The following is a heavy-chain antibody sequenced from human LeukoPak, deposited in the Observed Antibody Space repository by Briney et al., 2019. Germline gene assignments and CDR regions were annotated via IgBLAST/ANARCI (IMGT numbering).Heavy chain of an antibody. V-gene: IGHV3-11*01. J-gene: IGHJ5*02. Sequence: PGRSLRLSCAASGFTFSDYYMSWIRQAPGKGLEWVSYISSSGSTIYYADSVKGRFTISRDNAKNSLYLQMNSLRAEDTAVYYCARDYGGNSIALGAAGWFDPWGQGTLVTVSS. CDR2: ISSSGSTI. CDR1: GFTFSDYY. D-gene: IGHD4-23*01. CDR3: ARDYGGNSIALGAAGWFDP.